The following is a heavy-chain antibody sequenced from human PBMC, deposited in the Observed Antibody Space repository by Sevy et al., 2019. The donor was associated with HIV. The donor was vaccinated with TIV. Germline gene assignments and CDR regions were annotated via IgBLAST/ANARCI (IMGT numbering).Heavy chain of an antibody. D-gene: IGHD3-22*01. J-gene: IGHJ6*03. Sequence: GGSLRLSCAVSGFSFDSYGMTWVRQAPGKGLEWVSGISGSGTRTYYADSVKGRFIISRDNSKNTLYLQMNSLRSEETAKNYCAKGGGGHYDPDEIGYYFYYYNMDVWGKGTTVTVSS. CDR1: GFSFDSYG. CDR3: AKGGGGHYDPDEIGYYFYYYNMDV. CDR2: ISGSGTRT. V-gene: IGHV3-23*01.